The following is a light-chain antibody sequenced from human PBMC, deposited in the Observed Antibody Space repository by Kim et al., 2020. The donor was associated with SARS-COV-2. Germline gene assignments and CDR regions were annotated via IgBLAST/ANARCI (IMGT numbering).Light chain of an antibody. CDR1: RSIGSW. CDR3: QQYDRFWT. CDR2: KAS. J-gene: IGKJ1*01. V-gene: IGKV1-5*03. Sequence: DVQMTQSPSTLSVSVGDRVTITCRASRSIGSWLAWYQQKPGKAPKLLIYKASTLESGVPSRFSGSGSGTDFTLTISSQQPDDFATYHCQQYDRFWTFGQGTKVDIK.